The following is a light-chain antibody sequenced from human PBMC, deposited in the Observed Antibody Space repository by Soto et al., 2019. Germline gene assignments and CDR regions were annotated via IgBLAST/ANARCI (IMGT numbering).Light chain of an antibody. CDR1: QNVSTW. CDR2: DAS. V-gene: IGKV1-5*01. CDR3: HQYSRSST. J-gene: IGKJ1*01. Sequence: DIQMTQSPSSLSASVGDIVTITCRASQNVSTWVAWYQQKPGMAPNLLIYDASTLLRGVSSTFSATGTGTEFTLTISGLQPDDFATYFCHQYSRSSTFGQGTKVDIK.